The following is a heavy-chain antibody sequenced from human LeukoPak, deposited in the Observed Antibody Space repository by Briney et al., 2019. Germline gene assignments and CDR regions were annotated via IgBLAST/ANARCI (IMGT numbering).Heavy chain of an antibody. D-gene: IGHD3-22*01. Sequence: SETLSLICAVYGGSFSSYYWGWIRQPPGKGLEWIGSIYYSGSTYYNPSLKSRVTISVDTSKNQFSLKLSSVTAADTAVYYCARYYYDSSGYFWGQGTLVTVSS. CDR3: ARYYYDSSGYF. CDR1: GGSFSSYY. J-gene: IGHJ4*02. CDR2: IYYSGST. V-gene: IGHV4-39*01.